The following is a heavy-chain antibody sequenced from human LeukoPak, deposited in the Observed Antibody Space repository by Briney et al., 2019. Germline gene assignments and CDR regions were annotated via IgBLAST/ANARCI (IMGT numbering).Heavy chain of an antibody. V-gene: IGHV3-48*02. CDR2: ISSSISTI. J-gene: IGHJ4*02. D-gene: IGHD5-12*01. CDR1: GFSFSTYA. Sequence: PGGSLRLSCAASGFSFSTYAMTWVRQAPGKGLEWVSYISSSISTIYYADSVKGRFTISRDNAKNSLYLQMNSLRDEDTAVYYCAREDGGWLRLDFWGQGTLVTVSS. CDR3: AREDGGWLRLDF.